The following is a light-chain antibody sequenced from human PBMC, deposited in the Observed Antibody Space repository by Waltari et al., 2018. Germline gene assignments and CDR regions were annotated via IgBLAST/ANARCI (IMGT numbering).Light chain of an antibody. CDR3: SSYAGGSWV. J-gene: IGLJ3*02. Sequence: QSALTQPASVSGSPGQSITISCTGTSGDIGTYNLVSWCQQYPGKVPKLIIYEVSKRPSGVSNHFSGSKSGNTASLTISGLQAEDEAHYYCSSYAGGSWVFGRGTKVTVL. V-gene: IGLV2-23*02. CDR1: SGDIGTYNL. CDR2: EVS.